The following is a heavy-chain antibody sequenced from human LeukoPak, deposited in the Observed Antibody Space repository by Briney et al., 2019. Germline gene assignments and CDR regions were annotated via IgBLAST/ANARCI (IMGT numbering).Heavy chain of an antibody. CDR3: ARHDSSGYYFDY. CDR1: GGSISSYY. Sequence: SETLSLTCNVSGGSISSYYWSWIRQPPGRGLEWIGYIYYTGSTNYSPSLKSRVAMSADTSKNQLSLNLSSAAAADTAVYYCARHDSSGYYFDYWGQGALVTVSS. J-gene: IGHJ4*02. D-gene: IGHD3-22*01. CDR2: IYYTGST. V-gene: IGHV4-59*08.